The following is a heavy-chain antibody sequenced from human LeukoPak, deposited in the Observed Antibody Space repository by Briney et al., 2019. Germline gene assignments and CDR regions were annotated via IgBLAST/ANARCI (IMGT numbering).Heavy chain of an antibody. CDR2: MNPNSGNT. CDR3: ARGRGGVVAASRY. D-gene: IGHD2-15*01. V-gene: IGHV1-8*01. CDR1: RYTFTSYD. Sequence: VASVKVSCKASRYTFTSYDINWVRQATGQGLEWMGWMNPNSGNTDYAQKSQGRVTMTRNTSISTAYMELSSLRSEDTAVYYCARGRGGVVAASRYWGQGTLVTVSS. J-gene: IGHJ4*02.